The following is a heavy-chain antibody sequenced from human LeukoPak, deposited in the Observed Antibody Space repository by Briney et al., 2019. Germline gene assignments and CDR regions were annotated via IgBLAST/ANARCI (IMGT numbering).Heavy chain of an antibody. J-gene: IGHJ4*02. Sequence: GGSLRLARAVSGITLSNYGMSWVRQAPGKGLEWVAGISASGGRTNYADSVKGRFTISRDNPKNTLYLQMNSLRAEDTAVYFCAKRGVVIRVILVGFHKEAYYFDSWGQGALVTVSS. V-gene: IGHV3-23*01. CDR3: AKRGVVIRVILVGFHKEAYYFDS. CDR1: GITLSNYG. CDR2: ISASGGRT. D-gene: IGHD3-22*01.